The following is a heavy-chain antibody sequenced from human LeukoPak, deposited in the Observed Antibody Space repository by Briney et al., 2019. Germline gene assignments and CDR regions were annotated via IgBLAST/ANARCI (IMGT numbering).Heavy chain of an antibody. Sequence: SGTLSLTCAVSGGSISSCNWWSWVRQPPGKGLEWIGEILHSGSTNYNPSLKSRVTISVDKSRNQFSLKLSSVTAADTAVYYCARGPYGSSISNWFDPWGQGLLVTVSS. CDR3: ARGPYGSSISNWFDP. CDR1: GGSISSCNW. V-gene: IGHV4-4*02. D-gene: IGHD3-10*01. J-gene: IGHJ5*02. CDR2: ILHSGST.